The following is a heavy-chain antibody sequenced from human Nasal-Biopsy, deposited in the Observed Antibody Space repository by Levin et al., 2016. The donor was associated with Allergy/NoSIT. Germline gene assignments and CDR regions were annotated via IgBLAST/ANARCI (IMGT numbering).Heavy chain of an antibody. Sequence: GSLRLSCAVYGGPFRGYYWSWIRQPPGKGLEWVGDISHSGNTKNNPSLKSRVTISLDTSKNQISLRLTSVTAADTAVYYCARGQDAGADFWGNYYYYMDVWGKGTTVTVSS. CDR1: GGPFRGYY. J-gene: IGHJ6*03. V-gene: IGHV4-34*01. CDR3: ARGQDAGADFWGNYYYYMDV. CDR2: ISHSGNT. D-gene: IGHD3-3*01.